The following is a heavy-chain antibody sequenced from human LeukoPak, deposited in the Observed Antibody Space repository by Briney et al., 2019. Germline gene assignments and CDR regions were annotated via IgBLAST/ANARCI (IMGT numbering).Heavy chain of an antibody. V-gene: IGHV3-74*01. Sequence: HPGGSLRLSCAASGFTFSNYWMHWVRQAPGKGLVWVSGIRTDGSTTYYADSVKGRFTISRDNAKNTLYLQMNSLSAEDTAVYYCARDRPNNWFDPWGQGTLVTVSS. CDR1: GFTFSNYW. CDR2: IRTDGSTT. CDR3: ARDRPNNWFDP. J-gene: IGHJ5*02.